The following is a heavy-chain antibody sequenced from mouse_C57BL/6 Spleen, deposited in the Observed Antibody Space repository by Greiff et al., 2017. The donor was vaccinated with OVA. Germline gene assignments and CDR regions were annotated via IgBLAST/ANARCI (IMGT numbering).Heavy chain of an antibody. D-gene: IGHD4-1*01. V-gene: IGHV1-26*01. J-gene: IGHJ2*01. CDR1: GYTFTDYY. CDR3: ARSAANWYYFDY. Sequence: EVQLQQSGPELVKPGASVKISCKASGYTFTDYYMNWVKQSHGKSLEWIGDINPNNGGTSYNQTFKGKATLTVDKSSSTAYMELRSLTSEDSAVYYCARSAANWYYFDYWGQGTTLTVSS. CDR2: INPNNGGT.